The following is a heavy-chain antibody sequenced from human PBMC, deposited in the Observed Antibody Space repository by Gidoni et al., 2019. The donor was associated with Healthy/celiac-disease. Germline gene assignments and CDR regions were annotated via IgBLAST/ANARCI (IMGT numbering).Heavy chain of an antibody. CDR1: GGSLSRSSYY. V-gene: IGHV4-39*01. D-gene: IGHD5-18*01. CDR3: ARRGYSYGHTRFDY. J-gene: IGHJ4*02. CDR2: IYYSGRT. Sequence: QLQLQESGPGLVPPSETLSLTCTVSGGSLSRSSYYWGWIRQPPGKGLEWIGSIYYSGRTYHNPSLKSRVTISVDTSKNQFSLKLSSVTAADTAVYYCARRGYSYGHTRFDYWGQGTLVTVSS.